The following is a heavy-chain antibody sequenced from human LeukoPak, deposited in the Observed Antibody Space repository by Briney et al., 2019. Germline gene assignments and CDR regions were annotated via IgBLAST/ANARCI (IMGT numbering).Heavy chain of an antibody. CDR1: GGSISSSSYY. J-gene: IGHJ6*02. D-gene: IGHD3-9*01. Sequence: SETLSLTCTVSGGSISSSSYYWGWIRQPPGKGLEWIGSIYYSGSTYYNPSLKGRVTISVDTSKNQFSLKLSSVTAADTAVYYCARHHALNYDILTGYGYYGMDVWGQGTTVTVSS. CDR2: IYYSGST. V-gene: IGHV4-39*01. CDR3: ARHHALNYDILTGYGYYGMDV.